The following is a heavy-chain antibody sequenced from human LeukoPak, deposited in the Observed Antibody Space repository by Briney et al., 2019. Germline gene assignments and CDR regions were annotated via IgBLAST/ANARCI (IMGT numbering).Heavy chain of an antibody. CDR1: GYTFTSYA. CDR2: INAGNGNT. Sequence: ASVKVSCKASGYTFTSYAMHWVRQAPGQRLEWMGWINAGNGNTKYSQKFQGRVTMTTDTSTSTAYMELRSLRSDDTAVYYCARDVYPYQLLWFDYWGQGTLVTVSS. V-gene: IGHV1-3*01. J-gene: IGHJ4*02. CDR3: ARDVYPYQLLWFDY. D-gene: IGHD2-2*01.